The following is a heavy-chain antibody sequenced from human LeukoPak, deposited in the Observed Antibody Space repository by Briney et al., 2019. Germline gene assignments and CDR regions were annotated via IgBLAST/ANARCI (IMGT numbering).Heavy chain of an antibody. Sequence: ASVKVSCKASGYMFTRNYMHWVRQAPGQGLGWMGIINPSGGATRTAHDFQGRVIMTGDTVTSTIYMELSSLRSEDTAVYYCARARDSGTTYGMDVWGQGTTVIVSS. D-gene: IGHD1-26*01. V-gene: IGHV1-46*01. CDR2: INPSGGAT. CDR1: GYMFTRNY. CDR3: ARARDSGTTYGMDV. J-gene: IGHJ6*02.